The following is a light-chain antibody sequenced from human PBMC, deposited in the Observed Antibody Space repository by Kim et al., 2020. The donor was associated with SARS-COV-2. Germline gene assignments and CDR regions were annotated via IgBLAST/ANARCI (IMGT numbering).Light chain of an antibody. J-gene: IGLJ1*01. Sequence: SITISCTGTGSAVGGYKYVSWYQQHPGKAPKLVIYEVDNRPSGVSIRFSGSKSGNTASLTISGLQAEDEADYYCSSYIRGSTNYVFGTGTKVTVL. V-gene: IGLV2-14*01. CDR2: EVD. CDR1: GSAVGGYKY. CDR3: SSYIRGSTNYV.